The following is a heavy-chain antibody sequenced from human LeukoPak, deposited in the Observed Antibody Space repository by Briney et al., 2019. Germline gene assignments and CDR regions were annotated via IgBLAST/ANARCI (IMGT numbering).Heavy chain of an antibody. J-gene: IGHJ6*04. Sequence: GASVKVSCKASGGTFSSYAISWVRQAPGQGLEWMGGILPIFGTANYAQKFQGRVTITADESTSTAYMELSSLRSEDTAVYYCAVPAAMRSSYYYYYGMDVWGKGTTVTVSS. D-gene: IGHD2-2*01. CDR1: GGTFSSYA. V-gene: IGHV1-69*13. CDR3: AVPAAMRSSYYYYYGMDV. CDR2: ILPIFGTA.